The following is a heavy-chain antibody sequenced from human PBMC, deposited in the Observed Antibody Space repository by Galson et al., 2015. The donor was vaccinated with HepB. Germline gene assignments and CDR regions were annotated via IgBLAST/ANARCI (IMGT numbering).Heavy chain of an antibody. V-gene: IGHV6-1*01. J-gene: IGHJ4*02. Sequence: CAISGDSVSSNSAAWNRIRQSPSRGLEWLGRTYYRSKWCYDYAISVKSRLTINADTSKNQFSLQLSSVTPEDTAVYYCARDGDGYSSGSHAGPLDYWGQGILATVSS. CDR2: TYYRSKWCY. CDR3: ARDGDGYSSGSHAGPLDY. CDR1: GDSVSSNSAA. D-gene: IGHD6-19*01.